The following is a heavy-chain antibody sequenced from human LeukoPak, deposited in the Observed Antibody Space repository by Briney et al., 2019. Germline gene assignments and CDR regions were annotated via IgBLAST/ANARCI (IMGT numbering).Heavy chain of an antibody. D-gene: IGHD3-10*01. CDR3: ARAASNYYGSGGYYNIVSIGFDP. CDR2: ISSSSSTI. CDR1: GFTFSSYS. V-gene: IGHV3-48*01. J-gene: IGHJ5*02. Sequence: SGGSLRLSCAASGFTFSSYSMNWVRQAPGKGLEWVSYISSSSSTIYYADSVKGRFTISRDNAKNSLYLQMNSLRAEDTAVYYCARAASNYYGSGGYYNIVSIGFDPWGQGTLVTVSS.